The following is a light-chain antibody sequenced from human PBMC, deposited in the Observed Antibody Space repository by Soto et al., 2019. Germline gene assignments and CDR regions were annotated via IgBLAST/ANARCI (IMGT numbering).Light chain of an antibody. CDR2: EVS. CDR3: SSYTSSSTLYV. V-gene: IGLV2-14*01. CDR1: SSDVGGYNY. Sequence: SVLTQPASVSASPGQSITISCTGTSSDVGGYNYVSWYQQHPGKAPKLMIYEVSNRPSGVSNRFSGSKSGNTASLTISELQAEDEADCYCSSYTSSSTLYVFGTGTKVTVL. J-gene: IGLJ1*01.